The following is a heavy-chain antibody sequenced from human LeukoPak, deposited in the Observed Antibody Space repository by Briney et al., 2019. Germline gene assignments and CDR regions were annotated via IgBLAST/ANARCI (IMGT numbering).Heavy chain of an antibody. D-gene: IGHD5-12*01. CDR1: GYTFTSYY. Sequence: ASVKVSCKASGYTFTSYYIHWVRQAPGQGLEWMGLINPSAGSTNYAQKFQGRVTMTRDTSTSTVYMELSSLRSEDTAVYYCARDHGYSGYDRDAFDIWGQGTMVTVSS. CDR3: ARDHGYSGYDRDAFDI. J-gene: IGHJ3*02. V-gene: IGHV1-46*01. CDR2: INPSAGST.